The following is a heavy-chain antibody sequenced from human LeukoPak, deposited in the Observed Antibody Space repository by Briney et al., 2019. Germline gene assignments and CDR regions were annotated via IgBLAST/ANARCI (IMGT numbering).Heavy chain of an antibody. D-gene: IGHD3-3*01. Sequence: SETLSLTCKVSGGSISSGSYYWSWIRQDPGKGLEWIGNIYYRGSTYYNPSLKSRVTISIDRSKNQFSLKLSSVTAADTAIYYCAREDDDPYNCFDPWGQGTLVTVSS. CDR1: GGSISSGSYY. V-gene: IGHV4-31*03. CDR3: AREDDDPYNCFDP. CDR2: IYYRGST. J-gene: IGHJ5*02.